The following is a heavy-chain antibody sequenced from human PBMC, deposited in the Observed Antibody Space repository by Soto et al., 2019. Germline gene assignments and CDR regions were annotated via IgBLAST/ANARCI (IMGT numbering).Heavy chain of an antibody. CDR2: MNPNSGNT. J-gene: IGHJ6*02. D-gene: IGHD6-13*01. Sequence: ASVQVSCKASGYTFPSYDINWVRQATGQGLEWMGWMNPNSGNTGYAQKFQGRVTITRDTSASTAYMELSSPRSEDTAVYYCARDPIHSSSWHYYYGMDVWGQGTTVTVSS. V-gene: IGHV1-8*01. CDR3: ARDPIHSSSWHYYYGMDV. CDR1: GYTFPSYD.